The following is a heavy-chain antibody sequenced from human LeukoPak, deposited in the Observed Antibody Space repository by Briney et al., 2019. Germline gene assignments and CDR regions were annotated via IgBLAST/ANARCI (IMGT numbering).Heavy chain of an antibody. CDR2: IGGNT. CDR3: ARAGYDYVWGSYRDVYYFDY. J-gene: IGHJ4*02. D-gene: IGHD3-16*02. Sequence: GGSLRLSCAASGFTFSSYAMTWVRQAPGKGLEWVSSIGGNTYYADSVKGRFTISRDNAKNSLYLQMNSLRAEDTAVYYCARAGYDYVWGSYRDVYYFDYWGQGTLVTVSS. CDR1: GFTFSSYA. V-gene: IGHV3-23*01.